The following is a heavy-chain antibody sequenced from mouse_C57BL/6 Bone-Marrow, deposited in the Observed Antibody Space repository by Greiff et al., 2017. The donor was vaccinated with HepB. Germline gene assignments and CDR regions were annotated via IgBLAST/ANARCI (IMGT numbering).Heavy chain of an antibody. V-gene: IGHV2-5*01. CDR1: GFSLTSYG. J-gene: IGHJ4*01. CDR3: AKAALYYYAMDY. Sequence: QVHVKQSGPGLVQPSQSLSITCTVSGFSLTSYGVHWVRQSPGKGLEWLGVIWRGGSTDYNAAFMSRLSITKDNSKSQVFFKMHSLQADDTAIYYCAKAALYYYAMDYGGQGTSVTVSS. CDR2: IWRGGST.